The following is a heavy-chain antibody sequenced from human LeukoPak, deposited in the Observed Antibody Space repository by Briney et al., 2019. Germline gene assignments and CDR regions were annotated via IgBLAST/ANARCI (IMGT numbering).Heavy chain of an antibody. CDR1: GFTFSNYA. Sequence: GGSQRLSCAASGFTFSNYAMNWVRQAPGKGLEWVSGISASGGSTYYAGSVKGRFTISRDDSKNTLYLQMNSLRAEDTAIYYCAKSMKSFDILTGLDYWGQGTQVTVSS. J-gene: IGHJ4*02. CDR3: AKSMKSFDILTGLDY. D-gene: IGHD3-9*01. CDR2: ISASGGST. V-gene: IGHV3-23*01.